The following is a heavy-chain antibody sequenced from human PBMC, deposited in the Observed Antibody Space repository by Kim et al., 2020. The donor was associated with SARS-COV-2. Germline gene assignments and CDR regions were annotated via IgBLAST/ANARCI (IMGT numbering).Heavy chain of an antibody. CDR1: GFTFSSYD. V-gene: IGHV3-13*01. J-gene: IGHJ4*02. CDR2: IGTAGDT. D-gene: IGHD4-17*01. Sequence: GGSLRLSCAASGFTFSSYDMHWVRQATGKGLEWVSAIGTAGDTYYPGSVKGRFTISRENAKNSLYLQMNSLRAGDTAVYYCARATHDYGYFDYWGQGTLVTVSS. CDR3: ARATHDYGYFDY.